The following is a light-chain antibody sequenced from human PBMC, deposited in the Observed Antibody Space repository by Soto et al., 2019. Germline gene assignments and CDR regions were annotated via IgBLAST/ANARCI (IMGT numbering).Light chain of an antibody. J-gene: IGLJ2*01. CDR3: CSIAGSDTDV. V-gene: IGLV2-11*01. CDR1: SSDVGCYNY. CDR2: GVS. Sequence: QSVLTQPRSVSGSPGQSVTISCTGTSSDVGCYNYVSWYQQHPGKAPKVMIYGVSKRPTGVPDRCSGSKSCNAASLPISGLQDEDEAADYCCSIAGSDTDVFGGGTQLTVL.